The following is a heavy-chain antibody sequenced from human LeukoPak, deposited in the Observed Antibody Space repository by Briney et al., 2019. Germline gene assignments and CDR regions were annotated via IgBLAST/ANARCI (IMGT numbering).Heavy chain of an antibody. D-gene: IGHD6-13*01. Sequence: PVGSLRLSCAASRFTLSSYGMPWVRQAPGTELQSVAAVSYDGNDKYYEDSVKGRFTISRDNHKNTLYLEISSLISEDTAVYYCAKVCEAPPGSSSWPCDYWGQGTGVTVPS. CDR2: VSYDGNDK. V-gene: IGHV3-30*18. J-gene: IGHJ4*02. CDR1: RFTLSSYG. CDR3: AKVCEAPPGSSSWPCDY.